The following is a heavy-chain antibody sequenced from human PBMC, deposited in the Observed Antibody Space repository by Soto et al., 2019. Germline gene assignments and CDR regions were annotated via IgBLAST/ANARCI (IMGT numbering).Heavy chain of an antibody. V-gene: IGHV3-30-3*01. CDR1: GFTFSSYA. CDR3: AREGIAVAGDNFDY. D-gene: IGHD6-19*01. CDR2: ISYDGSNK. J-gene: IGHJ4*02. Sequence: QVQLVESGGGVVQPGRSLRLSCAASGFTFSSYAMHWVHQAPGKGLEWVAVISYDGSNKYYADSVKGRFTISRDNSKNTLYLQMNSLRAEDTAVYYCAREGIAVAGDNFDYWGQGTLVTVSS.